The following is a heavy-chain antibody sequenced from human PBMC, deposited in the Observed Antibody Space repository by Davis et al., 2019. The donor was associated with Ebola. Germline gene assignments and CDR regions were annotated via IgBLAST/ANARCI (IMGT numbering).Heavy chain of an antibody. J-gene: IGHJ6*03. CDR1: GGSISSSSYY. CDR3: ADGPTYYYMDV. CDR2: IHYTGSA. V-gene: IGHV4-39*07. Sequence: PSETLSLTCNVSGGSISSSSYYWAWIRQTPGKGLEWIGSIHYTGSAYYNPSLKSRVSISVDTAKNQFSLNVSTVTAADTAVYYCADGPTYYYMDVRGKGTTVTVSS.